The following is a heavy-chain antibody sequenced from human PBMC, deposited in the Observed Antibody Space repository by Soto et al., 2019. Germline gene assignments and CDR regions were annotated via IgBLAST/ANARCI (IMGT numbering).Heavy chain of an antibody. CDR2: ISSSSSYI. D-gene: IGHD2-2*01. J-gene: IGHJ6*03. CDR1: GFTFSSYS. V-gene: IGHV3-21*01. Sequence: PGGSLRLSCAASGFTFSSYSMNWVRQAPGKGLEWVSSISSSSSYIYYADSVKGRFTISRDNAKNSLYLQMNSLRAEDTAVYYCGASLPAATYYYYMDVWGKGTTVTVSS. CDR3: GASLPAATYYYYMDV.